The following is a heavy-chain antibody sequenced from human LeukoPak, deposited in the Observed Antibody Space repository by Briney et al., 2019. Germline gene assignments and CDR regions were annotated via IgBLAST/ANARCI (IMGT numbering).Heavy chain of an antibody. CDR2: ISGDGGST. D-gene: IGHD5-18*01. CDR3: AKDIRDTAMFIFDY. V-gene: IGHV3-43*02. Sequence: GGSLRLSCAASGFTFDDYAMHWVRQALGKGLEWVSAISGDGGSTHYAESVKSRFTISRDDSQSSLYLQMNSLRTEDTGLCYCAKDIRDTAMFIFDYWGQGTLVTVSS. J-gene: IGHJ4*02. CDR1: GFTFDDYA.